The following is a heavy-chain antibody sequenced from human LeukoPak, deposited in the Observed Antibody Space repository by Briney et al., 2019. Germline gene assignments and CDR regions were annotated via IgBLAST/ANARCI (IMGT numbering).Heavy chain of an antibody. J-gene: IGHJ3*02. V-gene: IGHV4-59*08. Sequence: PSETLSLNCTVSGGSISSYYWSWIRQPPGKGLEWIGYIYYSGSINNNPSLKSRVTISVDMSKNQFSLKLSSVTAADTAVYYCERRNPDWDAFDIWGQGTLVTVSS. CDR1: GGSISSYY. CDR2: IYYSGSI. D-gene: IGHD2-21*01. CDR3: ERRNPDWDAFDI.